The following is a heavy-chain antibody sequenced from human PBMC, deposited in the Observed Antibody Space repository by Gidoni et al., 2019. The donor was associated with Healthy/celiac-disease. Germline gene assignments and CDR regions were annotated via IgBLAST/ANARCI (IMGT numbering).Heavy chain of an antibody. J-gene: IGHJ6*02. CDR3: TRDLSLASIAAAGTGYYYYYGMDV. CDR2: IRSKAYGGTT. V-gene: IGHV3-49*04. Sequence: EVQLVESGGGLVQPGRSLRLSCTASGFTFGDYAMSWVRQAPGKGLEWVGFIRSKAYGGTTEYAASVKGRFTISRDDSKSIAYLQMNSLKTEDTAVYYCTRDLSLASIAAAGTGYYYYYGMDVWGQGTTVTVSS. CDR1: GFTFGDYA. D-gene: IGHD6-13*01.